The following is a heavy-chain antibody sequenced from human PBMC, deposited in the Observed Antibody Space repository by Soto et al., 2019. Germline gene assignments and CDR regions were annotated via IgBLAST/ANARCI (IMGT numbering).Heavy chain of an antibody. Sequence: TLSLTCAVSGASIGSGGWWSWVRQPPGKGLEWIAEIFHDGNTNYSPSLKSRVTISVDKSQNQFSLNVYSVTAADTAVYYCARHEGWTGPDQWGQGTLVTVSS. CDR2: IFHDGNT. V-gene: IGHV4-4*02. J-gene: IGHJ5*02. CDR3: ARHEGWTGPDQ. CDR1: GASIGSGGW. D-gene: IGHD2-8*02.